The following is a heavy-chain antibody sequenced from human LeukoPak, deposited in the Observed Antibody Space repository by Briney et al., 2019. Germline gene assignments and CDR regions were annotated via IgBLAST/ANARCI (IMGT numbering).Heavy chain of an antibody. J-gene: IGHJ3*02. CDR3: ASSYSSGWYFRSAFDI. Sequence: ASVKVSCKASGYTFTSYGISWVRQAPGQGLEWMGWISAYNGNTNYAQKLQGRVTMTTDTSTSTAYMELRSLRSDDTAVYYCASSYSSGWYFRSAFDIWGQGTMVTVSS. D-gene: IGHD6-19*01. CDR1: GYTFTSYG. V-gene: IGHV1-18*01. CDR2: ISAYNGNT.